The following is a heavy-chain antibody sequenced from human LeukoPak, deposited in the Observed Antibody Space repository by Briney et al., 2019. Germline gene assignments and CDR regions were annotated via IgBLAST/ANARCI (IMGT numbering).Heavy chain of an antibody. V-gene: IGHV3-7*01. Sequence: GGSLRLSCEASGFTFSTYWMSWVRQAPGKGLEWVANIKQDGSEKYYVDSVKGRFTISRDNAKNSLVLQMNSLRAEDTGVYYCARDIGITAADILLDYWGQGTLVTVSS. J-gene: IGHJ4*02. CDR2: IKQDGSEK. CDR3: ARDIGITAADILLDY. D-gene: IGHD6-13*01. CDR1: GFTFSTYW.